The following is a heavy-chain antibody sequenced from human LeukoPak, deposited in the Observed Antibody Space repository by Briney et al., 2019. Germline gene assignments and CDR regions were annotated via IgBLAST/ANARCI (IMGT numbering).Heavy chain of an antibody. D-gene: IGHD3-3*01. V-gene: IGHV3-21*01. J-gene: IGHJ4*02. CDR1: GFTFSSYS. CDR3: ARDPNDFWSGSHYYFDY. Sequence: PGGSLRLSCAASGFTFSSYSMNWVRQAPGKGLEWVSSISSSSSYIYYADSVKGRFTISRDNAKNSLYLQMNSLRAEDTAVYYCARDPNDFWSGSHYYFDYWGQGTLVTVSS. CDR2: ISSSSSYI.